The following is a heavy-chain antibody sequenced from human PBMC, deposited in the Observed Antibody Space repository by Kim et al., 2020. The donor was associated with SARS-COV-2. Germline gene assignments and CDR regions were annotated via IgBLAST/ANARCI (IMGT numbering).Heavy chain of an antibody. V-gene: IGHV4-34*01. CDR3: ARGIRRYSSVHFDY. D-gene: IGHD6-25*01. J-gene: IGHJ4*02. CDR2: INHSGST. CDR1: GGSFSGYY. Sequence: SETLSLTCAVYGGSFSGYYWSWIRQPPGKGLEWIGEINHSGSTNYNPSLKSRVTISVDTSKNQFSLKLSSVTAADTAVYYCARGIRRYSSVHFDYWGQGTLVTVSS.